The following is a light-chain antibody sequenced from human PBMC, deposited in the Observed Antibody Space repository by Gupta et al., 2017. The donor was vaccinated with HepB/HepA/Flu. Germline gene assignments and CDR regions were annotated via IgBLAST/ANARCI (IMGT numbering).Light chain of an antibody. Sequence: QSALTQPARMSGSPGQSITISSPGTSSDIGNYNCVSWYQHHPGKAPKVMIYDVRKRSAGVSDLFSGSKAGKTASLTSSGLQAEDEDYYCCCAYTSSRYLVFGGGTRVTVL. CDR2: DVR. CDR3: CAYTSSRYLV. CDR1: SSDIGNYNC. V-gene: IGLV2-14*03. J-gene: IGLJ2*01.